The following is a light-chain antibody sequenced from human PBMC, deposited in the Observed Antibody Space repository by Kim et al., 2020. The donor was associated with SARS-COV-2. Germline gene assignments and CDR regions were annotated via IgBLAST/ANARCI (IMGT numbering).Light chain of an antibody. CDR3: GSYTTTSPLWL. Sequence: QSITISFTRTSSDVSAVDNVAWYQQYPSNSPNIILDDVYSRPSGVSNRFSGSKSGNTASLSISGLQTEDEAHYYCGSYTTTSPLWLFGGGTQLPVL. CDR2: DVY. CDR1: SSDVSAVDN. J-gene: IGLJ3*02. V-gene: IGLV2-14*03.